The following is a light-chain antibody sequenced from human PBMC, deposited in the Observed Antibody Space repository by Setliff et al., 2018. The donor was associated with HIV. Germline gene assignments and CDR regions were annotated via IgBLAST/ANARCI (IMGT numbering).Light chain of an antibody. CDR3: SSYTSSSTVV. CDR1: SSDVGGYNY. J-gene: IGLJ1*01. CDR2: DVS. Sequence: QSVLTQPASVSGSPGQSITISCTGTSSDVGGYNYVSWYQQHPGKAPKLMIYDVSKRPSGVSLRFSASKSGTTASLTISGLQAEDEADYYCSSYTSSSTVVFGTGTKGTVL. V-gene: IGLV2-14*01.